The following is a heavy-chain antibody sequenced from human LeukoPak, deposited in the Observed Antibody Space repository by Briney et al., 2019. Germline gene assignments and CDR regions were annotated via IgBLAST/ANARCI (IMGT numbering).Heavy chain of an antibody. CDR2: FDPEDGET. J-gene: IGHJ4*02. CDR1: GYTLTELS. Sequence: ASVKVSCKVSGYTLTELSMHWVRQAPGKGREWMGGFDPEDGETIYAQKFQGRVTMTEETSTDTAYMELSSLRSEDTAVSYCATDLVLDGDYYFDYWGQGTLVTVSS. V-gene: IGHV1-24*01. CDR3: ATDLVLDGDYYFDY. D-gene: IGHD4-17*01.